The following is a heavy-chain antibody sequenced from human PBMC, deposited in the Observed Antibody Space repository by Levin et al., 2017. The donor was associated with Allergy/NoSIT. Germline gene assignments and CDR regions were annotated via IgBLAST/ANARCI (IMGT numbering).Heavy chain of an antibody. J-gene: IGHJ3*02. D-gene: IGHD2/OR15-2a*01. V-gene: IGHV3-48*02. CDR1: GFAFSTYT. Sequence: AGGSLRLSCAASGFAFSTYTMNWVRQAPGKGLEWISKISSGSTTIDYADSVKGRFTTSRDNARDSLYLQMNSLRDEDTAVYFCARMKRNIHHAFDIWGQGTMVTVSS. CDR2: ISSGSTTI. CDR3: ARMKRNIHHAFDI.